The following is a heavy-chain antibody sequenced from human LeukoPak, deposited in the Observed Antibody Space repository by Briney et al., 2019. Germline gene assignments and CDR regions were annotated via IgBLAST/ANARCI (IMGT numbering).Heavy chain of an antibody. CDR1: GYTFTSYD. CDR3: ARAYMTATRHFDS. D-gene: IGHD2-21*02. CDR2: MNPNSGNT. Sequence: ASVKVSCKASGYTFTSYDINWVRQATGQGLEWMGWMNPNSGNTAYAQKFQGRVTITRNTSISTAYMELSSLRSEDTAIYYCARAYMTATRHFDSWGQGTLVTVSS. J-gene: IGHJ4*02. V-gene: IGHV1-8*03.